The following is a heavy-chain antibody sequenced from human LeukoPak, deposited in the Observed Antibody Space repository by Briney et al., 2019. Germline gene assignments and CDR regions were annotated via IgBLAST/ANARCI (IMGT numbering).Heavy chain of an antibody. V-gene: IGHV3-30*09. D-gene: IGHD1-26*01. CDR1: GFTFSSYP. CDR3: ARDPKPYTGSAEYFRH. Sequence: PGGPLSLSCAASGFTFSSYPMHWVRQPPAKGLEWVAVISYDGSSKYSTDSVKGRFAISRDNSKNTLFLQMNSLQTEDTAVYYCARDPKPYTGSAEYFRHWGQGTLVTVSS. CDR2: ISYDGSSK. J-gene: IGHJ1*01.